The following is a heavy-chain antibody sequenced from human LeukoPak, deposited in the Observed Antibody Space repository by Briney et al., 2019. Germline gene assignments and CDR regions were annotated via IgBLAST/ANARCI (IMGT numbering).Heavy chain of an antibody. D-gene: IGHD6-13*01. Sequence: GGSLRLSCAASGFTFDDYAMHWVRQAPGRGLEWVSGISWNSGSVGYADSVKGRFTISRDNAKNSLYLQMNSLRAEDTAVYYCAKDPSTYSSSWYYFDYWGQGTLVTVSS. CDR3: AKDPSTYSSSWYYFDY. CDR1: GFTFDDYA. J-gene: IGHJ4*02. V-gene: IGHV3-9*01. CDR2: ISWNSGSV.